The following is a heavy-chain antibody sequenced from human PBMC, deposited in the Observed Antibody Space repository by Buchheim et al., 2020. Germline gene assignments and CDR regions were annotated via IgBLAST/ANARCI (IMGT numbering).Heavy chain of an antibody. CDR1: GFTFSSYS. CDR3: ATLPGIAVAGKVIDY. J-gene: IGHJ4*02. Sequence: EVQLVESGGGLVKPGGSLRLSCAASGFTFSSYSMNWVRQAPGKGLEWVSSISSSSRYIYYADSVKGRFTISRDNAKNSLYLQMNSLRAEDTAVYYCATLPGIAVAGKVIDYWGQGTL. V-gene: IGHV3-21*01. CDR2: ISSSSRYI. D-gene: IGHD6-19*01.